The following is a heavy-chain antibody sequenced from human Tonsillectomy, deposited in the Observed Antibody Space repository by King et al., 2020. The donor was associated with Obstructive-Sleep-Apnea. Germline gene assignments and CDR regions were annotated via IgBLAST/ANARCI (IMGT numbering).Heavy chain of an antibody. CDR2: IYTSGRT. CDR1: GGSISSYY. V-gene: IGHV4-4*07. Sequence: QLQESGPGLVKPSETLSLTCTVSGGSISSYYWSWVRQPAGKGLEWIGRIYTSGRTTSNPSRKIRVTMSVDTSKHQFSLKLSSVTAADTAVYYCARDEYDILTGYPRYFDYWGQGTLVTVSS. CDR3: ARDEYDILTGYPRYFDY. J-gene: IGHJ4*02. D-gene: IGHD3-9*01.